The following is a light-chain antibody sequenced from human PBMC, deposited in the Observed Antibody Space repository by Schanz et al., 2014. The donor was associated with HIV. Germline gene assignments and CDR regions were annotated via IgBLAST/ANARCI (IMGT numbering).Light chain of an antibody. J-gene: IGKJ4*01. Sequence: DIQMTQSPSSLSASVGDRVTITCRASQSISSYLNWYQHKPGKAPTLLIYAASSLQSGVPSRFSGSGSGTEFTLTISSLQPEDFATYYCQQATSFPLTFGGGTKVEIK. CDR1: QSISSY. V-gene: IGKV1-39*01. CDR3: QQATSFPLT. CDR2: AAS.